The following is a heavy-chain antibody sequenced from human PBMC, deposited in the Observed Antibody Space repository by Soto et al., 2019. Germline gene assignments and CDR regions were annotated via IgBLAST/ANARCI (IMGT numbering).Heavy chain of an antibody. J-gene: IGHJ4*02. Sequence: EVQLLESGGGLVQPGGSLRLSCAASGFTFSSYAMSWFRQAPGQGLVWVSAISGSGGSTYYADPVKGRFTISRDNSKNTLYLQMNSLRAEDTAVYYCAKDFVPAVAHGTFDYWGQGTMVTVSS. CDR2: ISGSGGST. CDR1: GFTFSSYA. CDR3: AKDFVPAVAHGTFDY. D-gene: IGHD6-19*01. V-gene: IGHV3-23*01.